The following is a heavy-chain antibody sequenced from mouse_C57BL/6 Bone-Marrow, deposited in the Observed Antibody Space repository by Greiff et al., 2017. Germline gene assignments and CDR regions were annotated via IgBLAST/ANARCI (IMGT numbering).Heavy chain of an antibody. D-gene: IGHD1-1*01. CDR2: IYPRSGNT. Sequence: VQVVESGAELARPGASVKLSCTASGYTFTSYGISWVKQRTGQGLEWIGEIYPRSGNTYYNEKFKGQATLTADKSSSTAYMELSSLTSEDSAVYFCTWGAVLLRLYWYFDVWGTGTTVTVSS. V-gene: IGHV1-81*01. CDR1: GYTFTSYG. CDR3: TWGAVLLRLYWYFDV. J-gene: IGHJ1*03.